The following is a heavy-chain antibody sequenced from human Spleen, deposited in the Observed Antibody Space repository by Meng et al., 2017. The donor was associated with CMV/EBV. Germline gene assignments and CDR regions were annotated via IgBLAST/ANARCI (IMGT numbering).Heavy chain of an antibody. V-gene: IGHV1-69*04. D-gene: IGHD6-6*01. CDR2: IIPILGIA. Sequence: KISCAASGFTFSSYEMHWVRQAPGQGLEWMGRIIPILGIANYEQKFQGRVTITADKSTSTAYMELSSVRSEDTAVYYCARGGSSSSYWYFDLWGRGTLVTVSS. CDR1: GFTFSSYE. J-gene: IGHJ2*01. CDR3: ARGGSSSSYWYFDL.